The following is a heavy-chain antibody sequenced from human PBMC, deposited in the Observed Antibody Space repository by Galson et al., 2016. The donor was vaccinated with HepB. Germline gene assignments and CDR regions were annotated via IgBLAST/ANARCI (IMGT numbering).Heavy chain of an antibody. V-gene: IGHV3-48*02. D-gene: IGHD3-10*01. Sequence: SLRLSCAASGFTFSASTMNWVRQTPEKGLEWVSYINAPSDAIYYADSVKGRFTISRDNAKNSLYLQMNSLRDEDTAMYYCARMYSGTYFTHFDYWGQGTLVTVSS. CDR3: ARMYSGTYFTHFDY. CDR2: INAPSDAI. J-gene: IGHJ4*02. CDR1: GFTFSAST.